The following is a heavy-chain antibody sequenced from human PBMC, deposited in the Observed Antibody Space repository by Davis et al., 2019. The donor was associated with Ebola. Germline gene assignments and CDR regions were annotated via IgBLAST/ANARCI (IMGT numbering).Heavy chain of an antibody. V-gene: IGHV3-72*01. D-gene: IGHD3-22*01. Sequence: GESLKILCASSGFTFRDHYMDLVPQAPGEGLEWVVRSRNKAKGYTTDYAASVKVRFTISRDDSQNSLSLQMNSLKAEDTAVYYCTRVGDYIDSSGSSLDGIDIWGQGGMVAVSS. CDR1: GFTFRDHY. J-gene: IGHJ3*02. CDR3: TRVGDYIDSSGSSLDGIDI. CDR2: SRNKAKGYTT.